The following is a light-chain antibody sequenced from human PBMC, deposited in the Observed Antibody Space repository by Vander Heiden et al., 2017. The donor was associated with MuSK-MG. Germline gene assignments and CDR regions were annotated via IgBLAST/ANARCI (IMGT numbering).Light chain of an antibody. CDR1: AVDIGGFNF. CDR2: DVS. J-gene: IGLJ1*01. Sequence: ALAQPVPVSRSAGQSTTISCSGSAVDIGGFNFVSWYQQFPGRAPRLIIYDVSMRPSGVSGRFSGSKSGYTASLTISNLQPEDESLYFCASYSTTAHLVLGTGT. V-gene: IGLV2-14*03. CDR3: ASYSTTAHLV.